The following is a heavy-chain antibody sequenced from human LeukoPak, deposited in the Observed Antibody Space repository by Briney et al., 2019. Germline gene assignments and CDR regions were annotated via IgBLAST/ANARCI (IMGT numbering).Heavy chain of an antibody. CDR3: VRDQHDYYFFYMDV. CDR1: GGSISSSSYY. CDR2: IYNSGST. V-gene: IGHV4-39*07. J-gene: IGHJ6*03. Sequence: PSETLSLTSTVSGGSISSSSYYWGWIRQPPGKGLEWIASIYNSGSTYYNPSLTSRATISVDTSKNQLSLNLSSVTAADTAVYYCVRDQHDYYFFYMDVWGKGTTVTVSS.